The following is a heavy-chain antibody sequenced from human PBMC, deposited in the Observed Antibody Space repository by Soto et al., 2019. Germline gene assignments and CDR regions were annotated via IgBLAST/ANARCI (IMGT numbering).Heavy chain of an antibody. V-gene: IGHV3-33*01. J-gene: IGHJ6*02. CDR3: ARGPPRGYSGFYYYYYGMDV. Sequence: QVQLVESGGGVVQPGRSLRLSCAASGFTFSSYGMHWVRQAPGKGLEWVAVIWYDGSDKYYADSVKGRFTISRDNSKNTLYLQRNSLRAEDTAVYYCARGPPRGYSGFYYYYYGMDVWGQGTTVTVSS. CDR2: IWYDGSDK. D-gene: IGHD5-12*01. CDR1: GFTFSSYG.